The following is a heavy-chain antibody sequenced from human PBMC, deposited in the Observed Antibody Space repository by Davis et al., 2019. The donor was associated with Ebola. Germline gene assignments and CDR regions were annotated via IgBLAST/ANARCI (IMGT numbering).Heavy chain of an antibody. D-gene: IGHD6-13*01. V-gene: IGHV3-23*01. CDR2: TSSGGSTT. CDR1: GFTFGSYS. Sequence: GESLKISCAASGFTFGSYSMNWVRQAPGRGLEWVSTTSSGGSTTYYADSVKGRFTISRDNSKNTLYLQMNSLRVDDTAVYYCAKARSSWTPFDYWGQGTLVTVSS. J-gene: IGHJ4*02. CDR3: AKARSSWTPFDY.